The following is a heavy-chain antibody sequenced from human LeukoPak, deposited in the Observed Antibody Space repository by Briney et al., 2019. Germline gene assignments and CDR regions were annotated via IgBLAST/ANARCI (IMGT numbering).Heavy chain of an antibody. V-gene: IGHV3-43D*03. Sequence: GGSLRLSCAASGFTFDDYAMHWVRQAPGKGLEWVSLISWDGGSTYYADSVKGRFTISRDNSKNSLYLQMNSLRAEDTALYYCAKDSATFGRDGYFDYWGQGTLVTVSS. CDR3: AKDSATFGRDGYFDY. D-gene: IGHD3-10*01. CDR2: ISWDGGST. CDR1: GFTFDDYA. J-gene: IGHJ4*02.